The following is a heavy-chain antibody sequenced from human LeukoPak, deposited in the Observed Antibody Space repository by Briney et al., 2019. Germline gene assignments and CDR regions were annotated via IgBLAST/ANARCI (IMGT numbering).Heavy chain of an antibody. J-gene: IGHJ4*02. CDR2: IKSKTDGGTT. V-gene: IGHV3-15*01. Sequence: PGGSLRLSCAASGFTFSNAWMSWVRQAPGKGLEWVGRIKSKTDGGTTDYAAPVKGRFTISRDDSKNTLYLQMNSLKAEDSAVYYCTTDSSVATISIPYYWGQGTLVTVSS. CDR1: GFTFSNAW. D-gene: IGHD5-24*01. CDR3: TTDSSVATISIPYY.